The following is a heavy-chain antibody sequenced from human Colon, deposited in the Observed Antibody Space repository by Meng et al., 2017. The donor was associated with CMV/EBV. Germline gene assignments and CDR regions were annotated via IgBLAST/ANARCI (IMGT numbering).Heavy chain of an antibody. Sequence: GGSLRLSCAASGFSFSNYEVNWVRQAPGKGLEWVAYISRSGDIIYYADSVKGRFTLSRDNAKNSLYLQMNSLRAEDTAVYYCVRHLEAGRNGYAEPFWGQGTLVTVSS. V-gene: IGHV3-48*03. CDR1: GFSFSNYE. D-gene: IGHD5-18*01. CDR3: VRHLEAGRNGYAEPF. CDR2: ISRSGDII. J-gene: IGHJ1*01.